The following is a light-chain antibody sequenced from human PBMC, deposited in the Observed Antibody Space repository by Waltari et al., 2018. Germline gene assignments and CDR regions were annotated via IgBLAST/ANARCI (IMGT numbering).Light chain of an antibody. CDR2: GGS. CDR1: SSNIGAGYD. CDR3: QSFDSSLIADVI. V-gene: IGLV1-40*01. J-gene: IGLJ2*01. Sequence: QSVLTQPPSVSGAPGQRITISCTGSSSNIGAGYDVHWYQQFPGTAPQLLSFGGSNRPSGVPDRFSGSKSGTSASLAITGFQAEDEADYYCQSFDSSLIADVIFGGGTKLTVL.